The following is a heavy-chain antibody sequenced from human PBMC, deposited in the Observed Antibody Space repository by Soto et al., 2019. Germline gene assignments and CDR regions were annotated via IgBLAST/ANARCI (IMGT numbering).Heavy chain of an antibody. CDR2: INPNSVGT. CDR3: ARDECSSTSCSDKYYYYYGMDV. Sequence: GASVKVSCKASGYTFTGYYMHWVRQAPGQGLEWMGWINPNSVGTNYAQKFQGRVTITRDTSISTAYMELSRLRSDDTAVYYGARDECSSTSCSDKYYYYYGMDVWGQGTTVTVSS. D-gene: IGHD2-2*01. J-gene: IGHJ6*02. V-gene: IGHV1-2*02. CDR1: GYTFTGYY.